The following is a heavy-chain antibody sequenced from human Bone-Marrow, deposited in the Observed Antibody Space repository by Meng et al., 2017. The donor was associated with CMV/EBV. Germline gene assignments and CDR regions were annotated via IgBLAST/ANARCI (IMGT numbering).Heavy chain of an antibody. CDR3: AKDSHDFWSGYPYFDH. CDR2: ISGGGVST. J-gene: IGHJ4*02. Sequence: GSLKISCAASGFTFRSYAMSWVRQAPGKGLVWVSTISGGGVSTYYADSVKGRFTISGDNSKNTLSLQMNSLRAEDTAVYYCAKDSHDFWSGYPYFDHWGQGTLVTVSS. CDR1: GFTFRSYA. V-gene: IGHV3-23*01. D-gene: IGHD3-3*01.